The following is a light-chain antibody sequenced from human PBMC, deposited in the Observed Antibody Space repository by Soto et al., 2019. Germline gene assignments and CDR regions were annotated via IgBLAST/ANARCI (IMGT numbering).Light chain of an antibody. Sequence: QSVLTQPPSASGTPGQWVTISCSGSSSNIGSNTVNWYQQLPGTAPKLLIYSNNQRPSGVPDRFSGSKSGTSASLAISGLQSEHEADYYCAAWHDSLNGPVFGGGTKLTVL. CDR2: SNN. CDR1: SSNIGSNT. J-gene: IGLJ3*02. CDR3: AAWHDSLNGPV. V-gene: IGLV1-44*01.